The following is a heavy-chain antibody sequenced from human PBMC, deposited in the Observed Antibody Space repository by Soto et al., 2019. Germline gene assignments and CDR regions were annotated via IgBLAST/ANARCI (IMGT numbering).Heavy chain of an antibody. D-gene: IGHD4-17*01. V-gene: IGHV4-34*01. Sequence: PSAPNAHPSTGHGGNRLNPSLTCLRTQEGGGLEWIGEINHSGSTNYNPSLKSRVTISVDTSKNQFSLKLSSVTAADTAVYYCARVRTTVNTNYYYYGMDVWCQG. CDR3: ARVRTTVNTNYYYYGMDV. CDR1: GGNRLNPS. J-gene: IGHJ6*02. CDR2: INHSGST.